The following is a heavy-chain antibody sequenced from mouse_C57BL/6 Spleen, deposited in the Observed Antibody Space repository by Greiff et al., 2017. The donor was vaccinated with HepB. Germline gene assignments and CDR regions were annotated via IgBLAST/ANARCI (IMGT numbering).Heavy chain of an antibody. CDR3: TSGYYYGSPWFAY. D-gene: IGHD1-1*01. CDR2: IDPETGGT. Sequence: VQLQQSGAELVRPGASVTLSCKASGYTFTDYEMHWVKQTPVHGLEWIGAIDPETGGTAYNQKFKGKAILTADKSSSPAYMELRSLTSEDSAVYYCTSGYYYGSPWFAYWGQGTLVTVSA. V-gene: IGHV1-15*01. CDR1: GYTFTDYE. J-gene: IGHJ3*01.